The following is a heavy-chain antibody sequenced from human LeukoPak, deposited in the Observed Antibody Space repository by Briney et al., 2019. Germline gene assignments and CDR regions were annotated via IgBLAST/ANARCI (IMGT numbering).Heavy chain of an antibody. V-gene: IGHV1-24*01. CDR2: FDPEDGET. J-gene: IGHJ4*02. D-gene: IGHD3-22*01. CDR1: GYALTDMA. CDR3: ARVRGYYDSSGPRDY. Sequence: GASGTVSRKVSGYALTDMAMHWIRLAPGKGLERKGGFDPEDGETIYEQKFQGRVTMTTDTSTSTAYMELRSLRSDDTAVYYCARVRGYYDSSGPRDYWGQGTLVTVSS.